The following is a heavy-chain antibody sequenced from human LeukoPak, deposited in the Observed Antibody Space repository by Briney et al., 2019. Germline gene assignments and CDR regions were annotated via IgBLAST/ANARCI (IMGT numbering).Heavy chain of an antibody. CDR3: AREDGSSISMVV. Sequence: SETLTLTCTVSGGSISSYYWSWIRQPPGKGLEWIGYIYYSGSTNYNPSLKSRVTISVDTSKNQFSLKLSSVTAADTAVYYCAREDGSSISMVVGGKGTTVTVSS. CDR2: IYYSGST. V-gene: IGHV4-59*08. CDR1: GGSISSYY. D-gene: IGHD6-6*01. J-gene: IGHJ6*01.